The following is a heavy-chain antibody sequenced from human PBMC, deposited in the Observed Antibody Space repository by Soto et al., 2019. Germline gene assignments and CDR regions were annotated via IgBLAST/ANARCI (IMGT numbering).Heavy chain of an antibody. CDR3: ARGFPMVRGVIQIPYFDY. CDR1: GGSISSGGYS. Sequence: QVQLQESGPGLVKPSQTLSLTCTVAGGSISSGGYSWSWIRQHPGKGLEWIGYSYYRGSTYYNPSLKRRVTGSVVTSKNEFSLKLSSVTAADTAVYYCARGFPMVRGVIQIPYFDYWGQGTLVNVSS. CDR2: SYYRGST. D-gene: IGHD3-10*01. J-gene: IGHJ4*02. V-gene: IGHV4-31*03.